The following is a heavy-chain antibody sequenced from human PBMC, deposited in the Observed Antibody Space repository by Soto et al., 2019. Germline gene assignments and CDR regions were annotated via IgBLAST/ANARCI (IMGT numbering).Heavy chain of an antibody. Sequence: QVQLQESGPGLVKPSGTLSLSCAVSGGSISSSKWWSWVRQSPGKGLEWIGEIYHSGSTNYNPSLKSRVTISVDKSKNQFSLKLNSVTAADTAVYYCASIRHNLGYSYEFRRDYWGHGTLVTVSS. CDR2: IYHSGST. J-gene: IGHJ4*01. V-gene: IGHV4-4*02. CDR3: ASIRHNLGYSYEFRRDY. CDR1: GGSISSSKW. D-gene: IGHD5-18*01.